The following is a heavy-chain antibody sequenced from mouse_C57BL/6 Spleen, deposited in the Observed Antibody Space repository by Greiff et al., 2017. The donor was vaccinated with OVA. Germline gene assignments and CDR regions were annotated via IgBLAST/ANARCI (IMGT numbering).Heavy chain of an antibody. D-gene: IGHD2-3*01. Sequence: QVQLKESGPELVKPGASVKISCKASGYAFSSSWMNWVKQRPGKGLEWIGRIYPGDGDTNYNGKFKGKATLTADKSSSTAYMQLSSLTSEDSAVYFCARGLLTRGVDYWGQGTTLTVSS. J-gene: IGHJ2*01. CDR2: IYPGDGDT. CDR3: ARGLLTRGVDY. CDR1: GYAFSSSW. V-gene: IGHV1-82*01.